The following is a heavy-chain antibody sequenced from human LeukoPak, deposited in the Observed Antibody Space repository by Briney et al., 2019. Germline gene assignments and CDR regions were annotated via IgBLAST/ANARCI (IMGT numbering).Heavy chain of an antibody. J-gene: IGHJ1*01. CDR1: GFTFRNYG. CDR2: ISYDGINE. D-gene: IGHD4-17*01. V-gene: IGHV3-30*03. CDR3: ATGRVDYGDYGVVKH. Sequence: GRSLRLSCEVSGFTFRNYGMNWVRQAPGKRLEWVAVISYDGINEYYVDSVKGRFTISRDNSKNSLYLQMESLTIEDTAVYYCATGRVDYGDYGVVKHWGQGTLVTVSS.